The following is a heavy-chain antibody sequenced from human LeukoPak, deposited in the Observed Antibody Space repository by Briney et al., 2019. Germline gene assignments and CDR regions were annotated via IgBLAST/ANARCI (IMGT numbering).Heavy chain of an antibody. V-gene: IGHV3-74*01. CDR2: ISPTGSTT. CDR1: GFTFNTYA. Sequence: GGSLRLSCAASGFTFNTYAMSWVRQAPGKGLVWVSRISPTGSTTSYADSVKGRFTVSRDNAKNTLYLQVDNLRAEGTAVYYCARGPNSNWSGLDFWGQGTLLTVSS. D-gene: IGHD6-6*01. CDR3: ARGPNSNWSGLDF. J-gene: IGHJ4*02.